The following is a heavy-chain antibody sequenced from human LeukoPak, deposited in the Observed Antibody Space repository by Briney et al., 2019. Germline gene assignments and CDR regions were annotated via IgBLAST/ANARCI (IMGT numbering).Heavy chain of an antibody. Sequence: PGRSLRLSCAASGFTFSSYGMHWVRQAPGKGLEWVAVISYDGSNKNYADSVKGRFTISRDNSKNTLYLQMNSLRAEDTAVYYCAKGELWFGEFDAFDIWGQGTMVTVSS. CDR3: AKGELWFGEFDAFDI. CDR1: GFTFSSYG. CDR2: ISYDGSNK. J-gene: IGHJ3*02. D-gene: IGHD3-10*01. V-gene: IGHV3-30*18.